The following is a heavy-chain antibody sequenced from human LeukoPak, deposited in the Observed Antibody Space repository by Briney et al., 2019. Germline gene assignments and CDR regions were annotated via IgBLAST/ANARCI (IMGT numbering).Heavy chain of an antibody. J-gene: IGHJ4*02. CDR2: ISGSGGST. D-gene: IGHD2-2*01. CDR3: AKGPRSVVPAAIGDY. CDR1: GLTFSSYA. Sequence: PGESLRLSCAASGLTFSSYAMSWVRQAPGKGLEWVSAISGSGGSTYYADSVKGRFTISRDNSKNTLYLQMNSLRAEDTAVYYCAKGPRSVVPAAIGDYWGQGTLVTVSS. V-gene: IGHV3-23*01.